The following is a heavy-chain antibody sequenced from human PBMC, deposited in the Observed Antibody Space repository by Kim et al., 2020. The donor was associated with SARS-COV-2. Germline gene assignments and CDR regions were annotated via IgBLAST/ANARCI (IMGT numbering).Heavy chain of an antibody. CDR2: IYYSGST. CDR3: VKRPGGDSYYYDY. Sequence: SETLSLICSVSGDSIAGSNYYWGWIRQPPGKGLEWIANIYYSGSTYYNPSLRSRVTISVDTTKNRFSLKWISVTAADTAVYYCVKRPGGDSYYYDYWGQG. CDR1: GDSIAGSNYY. D-gene: IGHD2-21*02. V-gene: IGHV4-39*01. J-gene: IGHJ4*02.